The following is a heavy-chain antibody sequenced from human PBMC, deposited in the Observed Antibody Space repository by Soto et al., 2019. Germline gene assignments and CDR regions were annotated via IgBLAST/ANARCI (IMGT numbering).Heavy chain of an antibody. CDR1: GFTFSSYG. Sequence: QVQLVESGGGVVQPGRSLRLSCAASGFTFSSYGMHWVRQAPGKGLEWVAVISYDGSNKYYADSVKGRFTISRDNSKNTLYLQMNSLRAEDTAVYYCAKDKYFDLWGRSTLVTVSS. V-gene: IGHV3-30*18. CDR2: ISYDGSNK. CDR3: AKDKYFDL. J-gene: IGHJ2*01.